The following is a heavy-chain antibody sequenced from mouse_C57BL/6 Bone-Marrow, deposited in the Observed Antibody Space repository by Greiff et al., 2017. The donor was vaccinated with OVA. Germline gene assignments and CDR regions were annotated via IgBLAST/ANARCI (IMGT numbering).Heavy chain of an antibody. D-gene: IGHD1-1*01. CDR1: GYTFTSYW. Sequence: QVQLQQPGAELVMPGASVKLSCKASGYTFTSYWMHWVKQRPGQGLEWIGEIDPSDSYTNYNQKFKGKSTLTVDKSSSTAYMQLSSLTSEDSAVYYCARNPYYYGSSHWYFDVWGTGTTVTVSS. V-gene: IGHV1-69*01. CDR3: ARNPYYYGSSHWYFDV. CDR2: IDPSDSYT. J-gene: IGHJ1*03.